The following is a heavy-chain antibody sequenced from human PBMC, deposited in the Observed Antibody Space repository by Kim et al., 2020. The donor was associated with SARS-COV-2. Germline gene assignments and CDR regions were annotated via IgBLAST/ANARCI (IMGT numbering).Heavy chain of an antibody. CDR2: IYYSGST. Sequence: SETLSLTCTVSGGSISSSRFYWGWIRQAPGKGLDLIGNIYYSGSTYYNPSLKSRVTISVDTSKNHFSLKLSSVTAADTAVYYCARLDYYDSSGLAYYFNYWGQGTLVTVSS. CDR1: GGSISSSRFY. D-gene: IGHD3-22*01. CDR3: ARLDYYDSSGLAYYFNY. J-gene: IGHJ4*02. V-gene: IGHV4-39*02.